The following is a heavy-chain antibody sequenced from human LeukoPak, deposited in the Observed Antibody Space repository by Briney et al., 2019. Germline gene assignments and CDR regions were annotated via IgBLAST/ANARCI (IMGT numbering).Heavy chain of an antibody. Sequence: GESLKISCQNSGYGFTTYWIGWVRQMPGKGLEWMGILYPGDSDTRYSPSFQGQVTISADKSISTAHLQWSSLKASDTAMYYCARVNTYSSGRYAVWGQGTLVTVSS. D-gene: IGHD6-19*01. CDR1: GYGFTTYW. V-gene: IGHV5-51*01. J-gene: IGHJ4*02. CDR2: LYPGDSDT. CDR3: ARVNTYSSGRYAV.